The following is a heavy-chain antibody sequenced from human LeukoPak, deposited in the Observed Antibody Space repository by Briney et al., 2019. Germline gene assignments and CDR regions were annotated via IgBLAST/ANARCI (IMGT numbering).Heavy chain of an antibody. CDR2: IYHSGST. Sequence: SETLSLTCTVSGYSISSGYYWGWIRQPPGKGLEWIGSIYHSGSTYYNPSLKSRVTISVDTSKNQFSLKLNSVTAADTAVYYCARDYYGSGSYYNFRDYWGQGTLVTVSS. J-gene: IGHJ4*02. V-gene: IGHV4-38-2*02. CDR1: GYSISSGYY. CDR3: ARDYYGSGSYYNFRDY. D-gene: IGHD3-10*01.